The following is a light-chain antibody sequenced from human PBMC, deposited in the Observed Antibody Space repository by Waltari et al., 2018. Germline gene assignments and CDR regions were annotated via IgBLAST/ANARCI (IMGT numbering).Light chain of an antibody. CDR1: QSVSSN. V-gene: IGKV3-15*01. CDR2: GAS. CDR3: QQYNTWPPST. Sequence: EIVMTQSPAALSVSPGERATLSCRASQSVSSNLAWYQHKPGQPPRLLISGASTRATGVPARFRGSGSGTEFTLTISSLQSEDSAIYYCQQYNTWPPSTFGQGTKLEIK. J-gene: IGKJ2*02.